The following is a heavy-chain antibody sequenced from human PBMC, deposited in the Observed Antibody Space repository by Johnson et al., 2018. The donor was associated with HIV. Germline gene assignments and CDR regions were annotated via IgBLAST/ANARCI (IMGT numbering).Heavy chain of an antibody. CDR2: ISYDGSNK. J-gene: IGHJ3*01. CDR1: GFTFSSYA. D-gene: IGHD3-22*01. Sequence: QVQLVESGGGVVQPGGSLRLSCAASGFTFSSYAMHWVRQAPGKGLEWVAVISYDGSNKYYADSVKGRFTMSRDNSKNTLYLQMNSLRNEDTAVYYCGSDGSDDSSGYYWGQGTMVTVSS. CDR3: GSDGSDDSSGYY. V-gene: IGHV3-30*04.